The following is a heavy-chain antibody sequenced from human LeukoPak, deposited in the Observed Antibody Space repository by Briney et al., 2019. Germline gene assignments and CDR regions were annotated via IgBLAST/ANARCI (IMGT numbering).Heavy chain of an antibody. CDR2: IYYSGST. Sequence: PSETLSLTCTVSGGSISSYYWSWIRQPPGKGLEWIGYIYYSGSTNYNPSLKSRVTISVDTSKNQFSLKLSSVTAADTAVYYCARDPTLGYCSGGSCPHFDYWGQGTLVTVSS. CDR3: ARDPTLGYCSGGSCPHFDY. D-gene: IGHD2-15*01. CDR1: GGSISSYY. V-gene: IGHV4-59*01. J-gene: IGHJ4*02.